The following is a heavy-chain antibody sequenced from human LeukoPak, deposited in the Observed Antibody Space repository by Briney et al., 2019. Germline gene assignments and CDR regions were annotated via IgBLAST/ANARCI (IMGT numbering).Heavy chain of an antibody. CDR3: ARDLGGAVVGIIPLFDY. J-gene: IGHJ4*02. Sequence: ASVKVSCKASGYTFTRYDINWVRQATGQGLEWMGWVNPKSGYTGYAQKFQGRVTITRDTSINTAYMELSSLTSEDTAVYYCARDLGGAVVGIIPLFDYWGQGTLVTVSS. CDR1: GYTFTRYD. D-gene: IGHD3-22*01. CDR2: VNPKSGYT. V-gene: IGHV1-8*03.